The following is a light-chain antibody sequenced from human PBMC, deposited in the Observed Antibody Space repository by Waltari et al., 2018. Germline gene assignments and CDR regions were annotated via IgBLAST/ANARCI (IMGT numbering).Light chain of an antibody. Sequence: YELTQLPSVSVSPGQTARITCSGDHLPKQYATWYQQKTGQAPVLVNHEDNKRPSGIPGRFSASSSGTMATLTIAGAQVEDEADYYCFSTDSSGPHRGVFGGGTKLTVL. CDR2: EDN. J-gene: IGLJ3*02. V-gene: IGLV3-10*01. CDR3: FSTDSSGPHRGV. CDR1: HLPKQY.